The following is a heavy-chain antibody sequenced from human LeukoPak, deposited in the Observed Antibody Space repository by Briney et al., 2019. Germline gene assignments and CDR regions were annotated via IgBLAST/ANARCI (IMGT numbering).Heavy chain of an antibody. CDR3: SKDRSSGYSYGYLGY. D-gene: IGHD5-18*01. J-gene: IGHJ4*02. Sequence: GRSLRLSCAASGFTFDDYAMHWVRQAPGKGLEWVSGISCNSGSIAYVDYVKGRFTLSRDNAKNSLYLQMNQLRAQDTDWNYVSKDRSSGYSYGYLGYWGQGTLVTVSS. CDR2: ISCNSGSI. CDR1: GFTFDDYA. V-gene: IGHV3-9*01.